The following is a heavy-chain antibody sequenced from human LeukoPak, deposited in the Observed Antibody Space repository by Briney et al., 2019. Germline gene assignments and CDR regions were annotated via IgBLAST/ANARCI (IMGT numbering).Heavy chain of an antibody. J-gene: IGHJ4*02. D-gene: IGHD6-13*01. CDR2: TYYRSKWFN. V-gene: IGHV6-1*01. Sequence: SQTLSLTCAISGDSVSRKSAAWNWIRQSPSRGLEWLGRTYYRSKWFNEYAVSVKSRITINPDTSKNQFSLQLSSVTPEDTAVYYCARAHSSSWYMDYWGQGTLVTVSS. CDR1: GDSVSRKSAA. CDR3: ARAHSSSWYMDY.